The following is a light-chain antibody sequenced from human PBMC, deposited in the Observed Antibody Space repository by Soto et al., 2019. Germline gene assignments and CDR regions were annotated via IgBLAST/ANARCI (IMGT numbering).Light chain of an antibody. CDR2: GNS. J-gene: IGLJ3*02. CDR1: SSNIGAGYD. V-gene: IGLV1-40*01. Sequence: QLVLTQPPSVSGAPGQRVTISCTGSSSNIGAGYDVHWYQQLPGTAPKLLIYGNSNRPSGVPDRFSGSKSGTSASLAITGLQAEDEADYYCQSYDSSRPVFGGGTKLTVL. CDR3: QSYDSSRPV.